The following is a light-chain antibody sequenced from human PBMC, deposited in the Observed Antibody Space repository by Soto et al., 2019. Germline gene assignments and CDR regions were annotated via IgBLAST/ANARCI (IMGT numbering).Light chain of an antibody. J-gene: IGLJ1*01. CDR3: SSYTSCSTL. Sequence: HSALTHPASVSCSPGQSITISCTGTSSDVGSYNYVSWYQQHPGKAPKLMIYEVSDRPSGISSRFSGSKSGNTASLTISGLQTEEEADYYCSSYTSCSTLFGTSPNATVL. CDR1: SSDVGSYNY. V-gene: IGLV2-14*01. CDR2: EVS.